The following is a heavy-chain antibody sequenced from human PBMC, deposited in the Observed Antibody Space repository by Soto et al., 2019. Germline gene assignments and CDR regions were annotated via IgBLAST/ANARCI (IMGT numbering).Heavy chain of an antibody. V-gene: IGHV3-48*01. J-gene: IGHJ5*02. CDR3: TSNGS. CDR1: GFPFSSYA. CDR2: ISDSGSTI. Sequence: PGGSLRLSCAASGFPFSSYAMNWVRQTPDKGLEWLSYISDSGSTIHYADSVKGRFTISRDNAKNSLYLQMNSLRADDTAVYYCTSNGSWGQGTLVTVFS. D-gene: IGHD2-8*01.